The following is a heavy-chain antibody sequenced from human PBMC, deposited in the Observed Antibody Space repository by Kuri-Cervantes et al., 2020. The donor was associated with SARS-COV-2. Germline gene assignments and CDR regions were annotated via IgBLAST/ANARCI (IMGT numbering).Heavy chain of an antibody. J-gene: IGHJ6*03. CDR2: ISGSGSYI. Sequence: GESLKISCAASGFSLSRYTMNWVRQAPGKALEWVSSISGSGSYIYYADSVKGRFTISKDNSKNTLYLQMNSLRAEDTAVYYCARAWDYYYYMDVWGKGTTVTVSS. CDR1: GFSLSRYT. CDR3: ARAWDYYYYMDV. D-gene: IGHD1-26*01. V-gene: IGHV3-21*04.